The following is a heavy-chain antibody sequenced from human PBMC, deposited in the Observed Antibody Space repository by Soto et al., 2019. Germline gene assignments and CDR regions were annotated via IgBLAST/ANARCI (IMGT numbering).Heavy chain of an antibody. Sequence: GGSLRLSCAASGFTFSSYAMHWVRQAPGKGLEYVSAISSNGGSTYYANSVKGRFTISRDNSKNTLYLQMGSLRAEDMAVYYCAREGGRTTALPGAFDIWGQGTMVTVSS. CDR3: AREGGRTTALPGAFDI. J-gene: IGHJ3*02. CDR1: GFTFSSYA. V-gene: IGHV3-64*01. CDR2: ISSNGGST. D-gene: IGHD2-15*01.